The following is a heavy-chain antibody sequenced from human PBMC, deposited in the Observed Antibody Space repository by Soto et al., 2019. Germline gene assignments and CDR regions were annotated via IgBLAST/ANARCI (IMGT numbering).Heavy chain of an antibody. V-gene: IGHV1-2*04. D-gene: IGHD5-12*01. CDR3: ARESGGATATLDYYYFYMDV. CDR2: INPNGGVT. J-gene: IGHJ6*03. Sequence: QVQLVQSGAEVRKPGASVTVSCRSSGDSFNDYYIQWVRQAPGQWFERMGWINPNGGVTKYAQKFQGWVSMTRDTSIRTVYMQLSRIRSDDTAVYYCARESGGATATLDYYYFYMDVWGTGTTVTVSS. CDR1: GDSFNDYY.